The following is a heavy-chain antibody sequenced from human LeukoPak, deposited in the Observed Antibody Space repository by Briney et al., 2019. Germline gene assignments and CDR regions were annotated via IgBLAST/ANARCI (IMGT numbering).Heavy chain of an antibody. CDR3: ARLYSGWTALDY. Sequence: SETLSLTCTVSGGSISSYYWSWIRQPPGKGLEWIGYIYYSGSTNYNPSLKSRVTISVDTSKNQFSLKLSSVTAADTAVYYCARLYSGWTALDYRGQGTLVTVSS. V-gene: IGHV4-59*08. CDR1: GGSISSYY. D-gene: IGHD6-19*01. CDR2: IYYSGST. J-gene: IGHJ4*02.